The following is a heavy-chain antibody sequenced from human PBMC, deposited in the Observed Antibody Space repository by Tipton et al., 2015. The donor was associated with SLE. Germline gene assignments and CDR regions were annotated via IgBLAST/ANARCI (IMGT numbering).Heavy chain of an antibody. J-gene: IGHJ4*02. D-gene: IGHD6-13*01. CDR1: GGPISSFH. CDR2: IYTSGSS. V-gene: IGHV4-4*07. CDR3: ARGGSTALYHFDS. Sequence: TLSLTCTVSGGPISSFHWNWIRQPAGKGLEWIGRIYTSGSSNYNPSLRSRITMSVDTSKNHFSLKLNSVTAADTAVYYCARGGSTALYHFDSWGQGTLVTVSS.